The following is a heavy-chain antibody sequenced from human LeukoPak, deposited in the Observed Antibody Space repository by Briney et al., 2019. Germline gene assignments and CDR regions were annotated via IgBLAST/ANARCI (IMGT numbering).Heavy chain of an antibody. Sequence: GGSLRLSCAASGFTFSSCAMSWVRQAPGKGLEWVSTVSGSGDSTWYADSVKGRFTISRDNSKSTLYLQMNSLRAEDTAVYYCAKSPYIASHIDFDYWGQGTLVTVSS. J-gene: IGHJ4*02. CDR1: GFTFSSCA. D-gene: IGHD3-16*01. CDR3: AKSPYIASHIDFDY. CDR2: VSGSGDST. V-gene: IGHV3-23*01.